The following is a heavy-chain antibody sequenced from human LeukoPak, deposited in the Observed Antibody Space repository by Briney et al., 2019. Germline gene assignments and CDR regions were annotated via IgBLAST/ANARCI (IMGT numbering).Heavy chain of an antibody. CDR3: ARGSSMVQGVVFGY. D-gene: IGHD3-10*01. CDR1: GFIVSSNY. Sequence: PGGSLRLSCAASGFIVSSNYMSWVRRAPGKGLEWVSVLYSGGNTYYADSVKGRFTISRDNSKNTLYLQMNSLRAEDTAVYYCARGSSMVQGVVFGYWGQGTLVTVSS. V-gene: IGHV3-53*01. J-gene: IGHJ4*02. CDR2: LYSGGNT.